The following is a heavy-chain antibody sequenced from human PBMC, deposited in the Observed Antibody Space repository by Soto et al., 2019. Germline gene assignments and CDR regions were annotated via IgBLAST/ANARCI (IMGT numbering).Heavy chain of an antibody. V-gene: IGHV1-24*01. J-gene: IGHJ5*02. CDR3: ATGQYYYDSSGYKRGSWFDP. CDR2: FDPEDGET. D-gene: IGHD3-22*01. CDR1: GYTLTELS. Sequence: ASVKVSCKVSGYTLTELSMHWVRQAPGKGLEWMGGFDPEDGETIYARKFQGRVTMTEDTSTDTAYMELSSLRSEDMAVYYCATGQYYYDSSGYKRGSWFDPWGQGTLVTVSS.